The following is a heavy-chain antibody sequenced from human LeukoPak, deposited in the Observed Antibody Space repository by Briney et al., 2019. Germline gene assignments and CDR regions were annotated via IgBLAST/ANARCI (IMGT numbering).Heavy chain of an antibody. CDR1: GGSISSYY. CDR3: ASSYSGSYLRY. D-gene: IGHD1-26*01. Sequence: SETLSLTCTVSGGSISSYYWSWIRQPPGKGLEWIGYIYYSGRTNYNPSLKSRVTISVDTSKNQFSLKLSSVTAADTAVYYCASSYSGSYLRYWGQGTLVTVSS. J-gene: IGHJ4*02. V-gene: IGHV4-59*01. CDR2: IYYSGRT.